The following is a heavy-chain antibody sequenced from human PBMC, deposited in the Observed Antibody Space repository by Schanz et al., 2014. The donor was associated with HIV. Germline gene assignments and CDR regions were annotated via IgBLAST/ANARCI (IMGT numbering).Heavy chain of an antibody. Sequence: EVQLVESGGGLVKPGRSLRLSCTASGFTFSDYSMNWVRQTPGKGLEWVSSISESGGRTYYADSVNGRFTISRDNSKNTLYLQMTTLRIDDTAVYYCAKPEYDSRGSSQSHFDYWGQGTLVTVSS. CDR3: AKPEYDSRGSSQSHFDY. V-gene: IGHV3-23*04. J-gene: IGHJ4*02. CDR2: ISESGGRT. D-gene: IGHD3-22*01. CDR1: GFTFSDYS.